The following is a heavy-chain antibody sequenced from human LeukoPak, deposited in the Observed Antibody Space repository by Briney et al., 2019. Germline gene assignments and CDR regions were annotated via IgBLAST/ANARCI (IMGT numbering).Heavy chain of an antibody. D-gene: IGHD5-18*01. V-gene: IGHV1-18*04. CDR3: ARDMGTAMGFDY. Sequence: ASVKVSCKASGYTFTSYYMHWVRQAPGQGLEWMGWISAYNGNTNYAQKLQGRVTMTTDTSTSTAYMELRSLRSDDTAVYYCARDMGTAMGFDYWGQGTLVTVSS. J-gene: IGHJ4*02. CDR2: ISAYNGNT. CDR1: GYTFTSYY.